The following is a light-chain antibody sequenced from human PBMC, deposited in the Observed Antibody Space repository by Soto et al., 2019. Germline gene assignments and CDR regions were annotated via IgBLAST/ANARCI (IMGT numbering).Light chain of an antibody. V-gene: IGKV3-20*01. CDR1: QSVSSSY. CDR2: GAS. CDR3: QPYCSSSWT. Sequence: EIVLTQSPGTLSLSPGERAILSCRASQSVSSSYLAWYQQKPGQAPRLLIYGASSRATGVPDRFSGSGSGTDFTLTISRLEPEHFAVYYCQPYCSSSWTFGQGTQVESK. J-gene: IGKJ1*01.